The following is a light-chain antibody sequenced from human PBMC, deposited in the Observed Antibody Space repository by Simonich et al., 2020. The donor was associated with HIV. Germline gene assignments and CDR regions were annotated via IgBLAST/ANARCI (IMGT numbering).Light chain of an antibody. Sequence: DFVMTQSPDSLPVSLGARAPINCKSSQRILYHSTNKHSIAWYPQKPGQPPKLLMYWTSTRGSGVPDRFSGSGSGTDFTLTIRSLQAEDVAVYYCQQYYSTPTFGGGTKVEIK. CDR1: QRILYHSTNKHS. CDR2: WTS. CDR3: QQYYSTPT. V-gene: IGKV4-1*01. J-gene: IGKJ4*01.